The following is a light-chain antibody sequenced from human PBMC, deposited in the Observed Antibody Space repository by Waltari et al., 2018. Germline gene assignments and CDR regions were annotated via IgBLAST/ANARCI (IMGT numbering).Light chain of an antibody. CDR1: RSVLYTSNNKNY. Sequence: DIVMTHSPDSLAVPLGERATINCKSSRSVLYTSNNKNYLAWYQQKPGQPPKLLIYWASTLDSGVPDRFSGSGSGTDFTLTISSLQAEDVAVYSCQQYYSSPTTFGQGTKVEIK. V-gene: IGKV4-1*01. CDR3: QQYYSSPTT. CDR2: WAS. J-gene: IGKJ1*01.